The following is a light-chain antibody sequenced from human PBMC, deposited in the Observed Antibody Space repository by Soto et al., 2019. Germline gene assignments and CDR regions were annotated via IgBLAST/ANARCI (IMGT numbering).Light chain of an antibody. CDR1: QDISSW. Sequence: DIQITQSPSSVTASVGDRVTITCRASQDISSWVAWYQQKPGKAPKLLIYAASSLQSGVPSRFSGSGSGTDFTLTISSLQPEDFATYYCPQSYSTPWTFGQRTKVDI. CDR2: AAS. J-gene: IGKJ1*01. V-gene: IGKV1-12*01. CDR3: PQSYSTPWT.